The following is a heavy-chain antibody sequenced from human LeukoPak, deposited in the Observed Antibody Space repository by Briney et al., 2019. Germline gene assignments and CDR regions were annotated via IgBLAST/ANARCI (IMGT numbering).Heavy chain of an antibody. CDR2: IYYSGDT. V-gene: IGHV4-39*01. J-gene: IGHJ6*03. D-gene: IGHD4-11*01. Sequence: SETLSLTCTVSGGSINSTRYYWGWIRQPPGKGLVWIGSIYYSGDTHYNPSLRSRVTISVDASKNQFSLRMHSMTAADTAFYYCATGSMTTRYYYYFHMDVWGTGTTVTVSS. CDR1: GGSINSTRYY. CDR3: ATGSMTTRYYYYFHMDV.